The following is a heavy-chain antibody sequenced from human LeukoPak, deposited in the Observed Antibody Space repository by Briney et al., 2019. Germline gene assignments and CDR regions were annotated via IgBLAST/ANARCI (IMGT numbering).Heavy chain of an antibody. D-gene: IGHD1-26*01. CDR2: MNPNSGNT. CDR1: GYTFTSYD. J-gene: IGHJ3*02. Sequence: ASVKVSCKASGYTFTSYDINWVRQATGQGLEWMGWMNPNSGNTGYAQKFQGRVTITRNTSISTAYMELSSLRSEDTAVYYCARVGAMADAFDIWGQGTMVTVSS. CDR3: ARVGAMADAFDI. V-gene: IGHV1-8*03.